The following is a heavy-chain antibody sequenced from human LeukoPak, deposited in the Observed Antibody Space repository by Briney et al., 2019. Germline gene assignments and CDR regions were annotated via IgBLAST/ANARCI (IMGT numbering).Heavy chain of an antibody. D-gene: IGHD5-18*01. J-gene: IGHJ4*02. CDR3: ATRDKGGYNYGYLDY. Sequence: WGSPRLSCAASGFSVSTTYMSWGRQAPGKGPGLVSLIYSGSDTYYPDSVKGRFTISRDDSKNTVFLQMNSLRAEDTAVYYCATRDKGGYNYGYLDYWGQGSLVTVSS. CDR1: GFSVSTTY. CDR2: IYSGSDT. V-gene: IGHV3-53*01.